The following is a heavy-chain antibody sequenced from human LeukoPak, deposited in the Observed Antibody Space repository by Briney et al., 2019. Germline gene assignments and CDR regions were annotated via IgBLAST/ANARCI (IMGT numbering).Heavy chain of an antibody. CDR1: GGSISSSYYY. D-gene: IGHD4-17*01. J-gene: IGHJ4*02. Sequence: RASETLSLTCTVSGGSISSSYYYWGWIRQPPGKGLEWIGSIYSSGSTYYNPSLKSRVTISVDTSKNQFSLKLTSVTAADTAVYYCARHYGHWGQGTLVTVSS. CDR2: IYSSGST. CDR3: ARHYGH. V-gene: IGHV4-39*01.